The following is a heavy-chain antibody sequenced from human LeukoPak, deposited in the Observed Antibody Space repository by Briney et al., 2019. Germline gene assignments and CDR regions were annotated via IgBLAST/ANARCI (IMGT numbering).Heavy chain of an antibody. CDR3: ASTMPSRDGYGGDY. V-gene: IGHV1-69*04. CDR1: GGTFSSYA. CDR2: IIPILGIA. D-gene: IGHD5-24*01. Sequence: GASVKVSCKASGGTFSSYAISWVRQAPGQGLEWMGRIIPILGIANYAQKFQGRVTITADKSTSTAYMELSSLRSEDTAVYYRASTMPSRDGYGGDYWGQGTLVTVSS. J-gene: IGHJ4*02.